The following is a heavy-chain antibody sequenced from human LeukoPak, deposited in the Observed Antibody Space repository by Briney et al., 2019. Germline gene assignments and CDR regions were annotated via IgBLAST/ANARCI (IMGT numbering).Heavy chain of an antibody. V-gene: IGHV3-53*01. Sequence: GGSLRLSCAASGFTVGSNYMSWVRQAPGKGLEWVSVIYSGGSTYYADSVKGRFTISRDNSKNTLYLQMNSLRAEDTAVYYCARDPTYYYDSSGSSYWGQGTLVTVSS. J-gene: IGHJ4*02. CDR1: GFTVGSNY. CDR2: IYSGGST. CDR3: ARDPTYYYDSSGSSY. D-gene: IGHD3-22*01.